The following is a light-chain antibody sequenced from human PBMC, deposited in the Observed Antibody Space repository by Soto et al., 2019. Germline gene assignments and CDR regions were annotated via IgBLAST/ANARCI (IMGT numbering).Light chain of an antibody. CDR2: GPS. CDR3: HQFGSSPCT. V-gene: IGKV3-20*01. Sequence: EIVLTQSPATLSLAPGDSAALSCRASQTLRGNYFAWYQQIPGQPPRLLVYGPSGRATGIPDRFSGSGSRTVSNLTIRGVEPEDFAIYYCHQFGSSPCTFGPGTKVHMK. CDR1: QTLRGNY. J-gene: IGKJ3*01.